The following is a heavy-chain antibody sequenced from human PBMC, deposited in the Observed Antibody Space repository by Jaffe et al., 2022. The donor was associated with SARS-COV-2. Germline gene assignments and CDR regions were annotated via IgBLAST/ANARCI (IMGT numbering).Heavy chain of an antibody. CDR3: AKLALLPRHNYYDSSGYPYYFDY. V-gene: IGHV3-30*18. J-gene: IGHJ4*02. CDR1: GFTFSSYG. Sequence: QVQLVESGGGVVQPGRSLRLSCAASGFTFSSYGMHWVRQAPGKGLEWVAVISYDGSNKYYADSVKGRFTISRDNSKNTLYLQMNSLRAEDTAVYYCAKLALLPRHNYYDSSGYPYYFDYWGQGTLVTVSS. D-gene: IGHD3-22*01. CDR2: ISYDGSNK.